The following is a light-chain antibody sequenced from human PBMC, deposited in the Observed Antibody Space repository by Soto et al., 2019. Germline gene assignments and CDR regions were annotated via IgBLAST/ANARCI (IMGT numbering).Light chain of an antibody. CDR3: RAYRRGRTDL. J-gene: IGLJ2*01. Sequence: QSALTQPASVSGSPGQSITISCTGTISDVGGYNYVAWYQQFSGKAPTLIIYEVTNRPSGVSNRFSGSKSGDTASLTISGLRYEDEADYYCRAYRRGRTDLFGSGTMLTVL. CDR1: ISDVGGYNY. CDR2: EVT. V-gene: IGLV2-14*01.